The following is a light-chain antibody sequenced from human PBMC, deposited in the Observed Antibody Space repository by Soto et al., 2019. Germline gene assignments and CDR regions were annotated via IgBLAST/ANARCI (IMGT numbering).Light chain of an antibody. CDR2: KAS. Sequence: DIQMTQSPSTLSASVGDRVTITCRASQSINNWLAWYQQKSGKAPKLLIYKASSLESGVPSRFSGSGSGTEFPLTISSLQPDDFATYYCQQYNTYSRMFGQGTKVEIK. J-gene: IGKJ1*01. CDR1: QSINNW. V-gene: IGKV1-5*03. CDR3: QQYNTYSRM.